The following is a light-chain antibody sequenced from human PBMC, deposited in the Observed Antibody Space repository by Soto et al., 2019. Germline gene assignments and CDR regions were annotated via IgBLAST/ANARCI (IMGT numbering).Light chain of an antibody. CDR2: RNN. CDR1: SSNIGAGSA. V-gene: IGLV1-40*01. J-gene: IGLJ2*01. CDR3: GTWDYRLYTVV. Sequence: QSVLTQPPSVSGAPGQRVTISCTGSSSNIGAGSAVHWYQQLPGTAPKLLIYRNNNRPSGVPDRFSGSKSGTSASLAITGLRAEDEADYYCGTWDYRLYTVVFGGGTKLTVL.